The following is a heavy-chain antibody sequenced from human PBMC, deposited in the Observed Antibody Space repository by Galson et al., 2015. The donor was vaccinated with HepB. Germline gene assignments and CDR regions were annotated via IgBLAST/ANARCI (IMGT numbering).Heavy chain of an antibody. CDR3: ARSHPSVHFGVVIMGPVYFDY. J-gene: IGHJ4*02. CDR2: ISSSGSTI. D-gene: IGHD3-3*01. Sequence: SLRLSCAASGFTFSSYEMNWVRQAPGKGLEWVSYISSSGSTIYYADPVKGRFTISRDNAKNSLYLQMNSLRAEDTAVYYCARSHPSVHFGVVIMGPVYFDYWGQGTLVTVSS. CDR1: GFTFSSYE. V-gene: IGHV3-48*03.